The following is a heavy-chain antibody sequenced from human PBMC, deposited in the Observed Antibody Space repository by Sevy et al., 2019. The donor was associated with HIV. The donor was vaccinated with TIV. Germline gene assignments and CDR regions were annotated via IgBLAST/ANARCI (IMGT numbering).Heavy chain of an antibody. CDR3: ARDDVVITSYFDY. J-gene: IGHJ4*02. CDR1: GFTCSSYN. Sequence: GGSLRLSCAASGFTCSSYNMNWVRQAPGKGLEWVSSISSSSSYIYYADSVKGRFTISRDNAKNSLYLQMNSLRAEDTAVYYCARDDVVITSYFDYWGQGTLVTVSS. CDR2: ISSSSSYI. V-gene: IGHV3-21*01. D-gene: IGHD3-22*01.